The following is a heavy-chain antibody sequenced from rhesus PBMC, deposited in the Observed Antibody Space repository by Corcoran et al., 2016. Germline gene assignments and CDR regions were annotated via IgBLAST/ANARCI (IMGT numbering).Heavy chain of an antibody. V-gene: IGHV3S4*01. Sequence: EVQLVASGGGVVQPGGSLRLSCAASGFTFSSSAIDWVRQASWKGLEWVASSSSASSYIYYAYSVKGRFTISRDNAKNSRSLQMNSLKIEDTAVYYCTRGGSSIFDYWGQGVLVTVSS. D-gene: IGHD4-29*01. J-gene: IGHJ4*01. CDR1: GFTFSSSA. CDR3: TRGGSSIFDY. CDR2: SSSASSYI.